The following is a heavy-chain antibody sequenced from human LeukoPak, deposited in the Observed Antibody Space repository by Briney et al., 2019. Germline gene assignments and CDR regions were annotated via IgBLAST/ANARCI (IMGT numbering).Heavy chain of an antibody. CDR1: GLIFSRYN. CDR3: ATELSNYDFWL. CDR2: ISSSGTI. J-gene: IGHJ4*02. Sequence: GGSLRLSCAASGLIFSRYNMNWVRQAPGKGLEWVSYISSSGTIYYADSVKGRFTISRDNAKNSLYLQMNGLRAEDTAVYYCATELSNYDFWLWGQGTLVTVSS. D-gene: IGHD3-3*01. V-gene: IGHV3-48*01.